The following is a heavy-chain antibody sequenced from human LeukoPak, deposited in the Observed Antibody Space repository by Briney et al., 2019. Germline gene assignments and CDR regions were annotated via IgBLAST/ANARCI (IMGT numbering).Heavy chain of an antibody. D-gene: IGHD3-22*01. Sequence: GGSLRLSCAASGFTFSSSAMSWVRQAPGKGLEWVSAISGSGGSTYYADSVKGRFTISRDNSKNTLYLQMNSLRAEDTAVYYCAKESLYYDSSAGTYYFDYWGQGTLVTVSS. V-gene: IGHV3-23*01. J-gene: IGHJ4*02. CDR1: GFTFSSSA. CDR3: AKESLYYDSSAGTYYFDY. CDR2: ISGSGGST.